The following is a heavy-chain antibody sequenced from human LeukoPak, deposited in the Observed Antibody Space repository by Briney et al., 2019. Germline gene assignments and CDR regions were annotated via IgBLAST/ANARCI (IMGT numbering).Heavy chain of an antibody. D-gene: IGHD3-3*01. CDR2: INPNSGDT. J-gene: IGHJ5*02. CDR1: GYTFTAYY. Sequence: GASVKVSCKASGYTFTAYYIHWVRQAPGQGLEGMGCINPNSGDTNYAQKFQGRVTMTRDKSINTVYIELSGLRSDDTAVFFCAREYRFRITTFGGGRRNWFDPWGQGTLVTVSS. V-gene: IGHV1-2*02. CDR3: AREYRFRITTFGGGRRNWFDP.